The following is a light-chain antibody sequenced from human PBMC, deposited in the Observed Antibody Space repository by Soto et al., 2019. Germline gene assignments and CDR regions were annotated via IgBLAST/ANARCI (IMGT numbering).Light chain of an antibody. CDR3: QQPISFPIT. J-gene: IGKJ5*01. Sequence: DIQMTQSPSSVSASVGDRVTITCRASQDISTWLAWYQQKPGKAPKLLIYAASSLQSGVPSRFSGSGSGTDFTLTIRSLQLEDFATYYCQQPISFPITFGQGTRLEIK. V-gene: IGKV1D-12*01. CDR2: AAS. CDR1: QDISTW.